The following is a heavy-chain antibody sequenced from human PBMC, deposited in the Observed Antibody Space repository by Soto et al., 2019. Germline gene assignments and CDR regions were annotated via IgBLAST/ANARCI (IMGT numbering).Heavy chain of an antibody. D-gene: IGHD4-17*01. CDR1: GFVFSSYD. J-gene: IGHJ5*02. V-gene: IGHV1-18*04. Sequence: QVQLVQSGAEVKKPGASVKVSCQASGFVFSSYDISWVRQAPGQGLEWMGWISTFNGNTKYAGNFEGRVTMTTNTSTTTAYMELTSLRFDDTAVYFCARGTVTSGRWFGPWGQGTLVSVSS. CDR2: ISTFNGNT. CDR3: ARGTVTSGRWFGP.